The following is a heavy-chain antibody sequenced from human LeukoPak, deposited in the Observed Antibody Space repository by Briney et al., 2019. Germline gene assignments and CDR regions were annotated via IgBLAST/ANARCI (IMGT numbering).Heavy chain of an antibody. J-gene: IGHJ3*02. CDR1: GFTFSSYW. CDR3: AKGRTGGFDVFDI. CDR2: ISSDGSST. D-gene: IGHD7-27*01. V-gene: IGHV3-74*01. Sequence: GGSLRLSCAASGFTFSSYWMHWVRQPPGKGLEWVSRISSDGSSTTYADSVKGRFTISRENSMKTVSLQMNSLRTEDAAVYYCAKGRTGGFDVFDIWGQGTLVTVSS.